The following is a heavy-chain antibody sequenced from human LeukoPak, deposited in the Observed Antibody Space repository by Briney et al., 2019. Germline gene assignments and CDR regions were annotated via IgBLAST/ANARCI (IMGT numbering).Heavy chain of an antibody. CDR1: GFTFSSYA. V-gene: IGHV3-23*01. D-gene: IGHD3-22*01. J-gene: IGHJ4*02. Sequence: GGSLRLSCAASGFTFSSYAMSWVRQAPGKGLEWVSAISGSGGSTYYADSVKGRFTISRDNSKNTLYLQMNSLRAEDTAVYYCAKVEGSSGHTRLFDYWGRGTLVTVSS. CDR2: ISGSGGST. CDR3: AKVEGSSGHTRLFDY.